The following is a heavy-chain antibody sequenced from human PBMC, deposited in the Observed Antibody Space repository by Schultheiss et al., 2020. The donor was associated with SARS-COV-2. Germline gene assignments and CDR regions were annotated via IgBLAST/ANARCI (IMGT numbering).Heavy chain of an antibody. CDR3: ARSLPPMTLNGMDV. CDR1: GGSISSSSYY. Sequence: SETLSLTCTVSGGSISSSSYYWSWIRQHPGKGLEWIGYIYYSGSTYYNPSLKSRVTISVDTSKNQFSLKLSSVTAADTAVYYCARSLPPMTLNGMDVWGQGTTVTVSS. J-gene: IGHJ6*02. V-gene: IGHV4-61*01. CDR2: IYYSGST.